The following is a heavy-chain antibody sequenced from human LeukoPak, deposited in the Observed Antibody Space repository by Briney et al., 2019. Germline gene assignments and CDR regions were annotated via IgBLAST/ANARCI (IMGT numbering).Heavy chain of an antibody. V-gene: IGHV3-23*01. J-gene: IGHJ4*02. CDR1: GFTFSTYA. Sequence: GGSLRLSCAASGFTFSTYAMSWVRQAPGKGLEWVSTISGSGANTYYADSVRGRFTISRDNSKNTLYLQMNSLRAEDTAVYYCARDKLYCSSTSCYSFDYWGQGTLVTVSS. CDR2: ISGSGANT. CDR3: ARDKLYCSSTSCYSFDY. D-gene: IGHD2-2*01.